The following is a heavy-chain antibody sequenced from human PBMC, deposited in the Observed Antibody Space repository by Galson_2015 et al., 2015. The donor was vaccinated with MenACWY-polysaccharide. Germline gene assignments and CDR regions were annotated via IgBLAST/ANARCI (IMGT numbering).Heavy chain of an antibody. J-gene: IGHJ4*02. CDR3: AKDFSSSFFDY. CDR2: ISYDGSNK. V-gene: IGHV3-30*18. CDR1: GFTFSSYW. Sequence: SLRLSCAASGFTFSSYWMSWVRQAPGKGLEWVAVISYDGSNKYYADSVKGRFTISRDNSKNTLYLQMNSLRAEDTAVYYCAKDFSSSFFDYWGQGTLVTVSS. D-gene: IGHD6-6*01.